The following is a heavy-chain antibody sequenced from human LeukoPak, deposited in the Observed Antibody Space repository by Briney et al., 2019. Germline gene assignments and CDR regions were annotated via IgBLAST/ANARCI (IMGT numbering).Heavy chain of an antibody. CDR2: INPNSGAT. V-gene: IGHV1-2*02. CDR1: GYTFTDYY. J-gene: IGHJ6*02. D-gene: IGHD2-2*01. CDR3: ARGGSYAMDV. Sequence: ASVKVSCKASGYTFTDYYLHWVRQAPGQGLEWMGWINPNSGATNYAQKFQGRVTMTRDTSISTAYMELSSLRSEDMALYYCARGGSYAMDVWGQGTTVTVAS.